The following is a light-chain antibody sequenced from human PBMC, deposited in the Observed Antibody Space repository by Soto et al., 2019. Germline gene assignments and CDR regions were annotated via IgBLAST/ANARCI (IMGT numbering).Light chain of an antibody. J-gene: IGKJ4*01. V-gene: IGKV3-20*01. Sequence: EIVLTQSPGTLSLSPGERATLSCRASQSVSNTYLAWYQQKPGQAPRLLIYGASRRATGIPARFSGSGSGTEFTLTISGLQSEDFAVYYCQHYTNWPLTFGGGTKVEIK. CDR1: QSVSNTY. CDR2: GAS. CDR3: QHYTNWPLT.